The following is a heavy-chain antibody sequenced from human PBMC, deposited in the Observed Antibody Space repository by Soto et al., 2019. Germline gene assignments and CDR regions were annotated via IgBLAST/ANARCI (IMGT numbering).Heavy chain of an antibody. V-gene: IGHV2-5*02. CDR2: IYWDGEK. J-gene: IGHJ3*02. Sequence: QITLKESGPTLVKHTQTLTLTCSFSGFSLITTGAGVGWIRQPPGKAPAWLALIYWDGEKRYSPALKSRLTITKDSSKNQVVLTMTNMAPVDTATYYCARRQSIMIRGANAFDIWGQGTFLSVSS. CDR1: GFSLITTGAG. D-gene: IGHD3-10*01. CDR3: ARRQSIMIRGANAFDI.